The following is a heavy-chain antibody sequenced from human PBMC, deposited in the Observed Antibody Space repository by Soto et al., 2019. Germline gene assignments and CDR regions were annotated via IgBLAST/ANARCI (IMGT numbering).Heavy chain of an antibody. CDR2: IKQDGSVK. Sequence: GGSLRLSCAASGFTVSSNYMSWVRQAPGKGLEWVANIKQDGSVKYYVDSVKGRFTISRDNAKNSLYLQMNSLRDEDTAVYYCQSYSSSTGGCDYWGQGTLVTVSS. CDR3: QSYSSSTGGCDY. D-gene: IGHD6-6*01. V-gene: IGHV3-7*05. J-gene: IGHJ4*02. CDR1: GFTVSSNY.